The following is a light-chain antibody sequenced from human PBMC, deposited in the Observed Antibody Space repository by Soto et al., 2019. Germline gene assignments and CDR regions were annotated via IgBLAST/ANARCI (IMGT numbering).Light chain of an antibody. CDR2: GAS. J-gene: IGKJ1*01. CDR1: ESINRN. V-gene: IGKV3-15*01. Sequence: EIVLTQSPGTLSLSPGERVTLSCRASESINRNLVWYQKRPGQAPRLVIYGASTRATGIPARFSGSGSGTDFTLTISSLQSEDLAVYYCQQCHNWPRTFGQGTKVDIK. CDR3: QQCHNWPRT.